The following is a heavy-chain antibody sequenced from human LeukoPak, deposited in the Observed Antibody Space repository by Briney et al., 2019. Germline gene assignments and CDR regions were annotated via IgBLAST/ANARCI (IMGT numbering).Heavy chain of an antibody. J-gene: IGHJ6*03. Sequence: ASVKVSCKASGGTFSSYAISWVRQAPGQGLEWMGGIIPIFGTANYAQKFQGRVTITTDESTSTAYMELSSLRSEDTAVYYCARGGYSYGHLTYYYYYMDVWGKGTTVTVSS. CDR2: IIPIFGTA. D-gene: IGHD5-18*01. CDR1: GGTFSSYA. CDR3: ARGGYSYGHLTYYYYYMDV. V-gene: IGHV1-69*05.